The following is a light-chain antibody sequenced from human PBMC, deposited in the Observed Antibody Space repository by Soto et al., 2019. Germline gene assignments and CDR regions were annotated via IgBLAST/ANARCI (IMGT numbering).Light chain of an antibody. J-gene: IGLJ1*01. CDR3: CSYAGSSTLYV. CDR1: SSDVGSYNL. Sequence: QSVLTQPASVSGSPGQSITISCTGTSSDVGSYNLVSWYQQHPGKAPKLMIYEVSKRPSGVSNRFSGSKSGNTASLTISGXXAEDEADYYCCSYAGSSTLYVFGTGTKVTVL. V-gene: IGLV2-23*02. CDR2: EVS.